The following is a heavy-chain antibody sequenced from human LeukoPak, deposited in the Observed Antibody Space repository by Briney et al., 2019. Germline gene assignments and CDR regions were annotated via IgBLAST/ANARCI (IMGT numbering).Heavy chain of an antibody. CDR1: GFTVSSNY. D-gene: IGHD6-19*01. CDR2: IYSAGNT. J-gene: IGHJ4*02. Sequence: GGSLRLSCVASGFTVSSNYMSWVRQAPGKGLEWVSVIYSAGNTYYADSVKGRFTISRHNSENTLYLHMNSLRVEDTAVYFCARGGTPGYSSGRIDYWGQGTLVTVSS. V-gene: IGHV3-53*04. CDR3: ARGGTPGYSSGRIDY.